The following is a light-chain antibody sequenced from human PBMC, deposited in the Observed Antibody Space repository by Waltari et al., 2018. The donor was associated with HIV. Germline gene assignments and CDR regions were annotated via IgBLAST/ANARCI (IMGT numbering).Light chain of an antibody. CDR3: QTWDTSTASYV. Sequence: SYEVSQPPSVSVSPGQTASISCSGDKLAAKYVSWYQQKPGQSPVLVIFHHNKRPPGIPERFSGSKSGNTATLTIRGTQTMDDADYFCQTWDTSTASYVFGTGTTVTVL. CDR2: HHN. V-gene: IGLV3-1*01. J-gene: IGLJ1*01. CDR1: KLAAKY.